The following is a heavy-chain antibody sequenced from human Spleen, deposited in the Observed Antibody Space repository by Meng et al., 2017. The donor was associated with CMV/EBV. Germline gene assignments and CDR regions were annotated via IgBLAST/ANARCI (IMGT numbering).Heavy chain of an antibody. V-gene: IGHV4-34*01. Sequence: CAVYGGSFSGYYWSWIRQPPGKGLEWIGEINHSGITNYNPSLKSRVTISVDTSKKQISVKLSSVTAADTAVYYCARLMIESSSFDYWGQGTLVTVSS. CDR2: INHSGIT. CDR1: GGSFSGYY. D-gene: IGHD3-22*01. CDR3: ARLMIESSSFDY. J-gene: IGHJ4*02.